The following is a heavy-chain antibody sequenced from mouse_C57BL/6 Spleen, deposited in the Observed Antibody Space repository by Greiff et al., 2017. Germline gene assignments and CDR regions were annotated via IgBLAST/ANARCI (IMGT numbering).Heavy chain of an antibody. J-gene: IGHJ4*01. CDR3: ARENNYYAMDY. Sequence: QVQLQQPGAELVKPGASVKMSCKASGYTFTSYWLTWVKQRPGQGLEWIGDIYPGSGSTNYNEKFKSKATLTVDTSSSTTYMQLSSLTSEDSAVYYCARENNYYAMDYWGQGTSVTVSS. D-gene: IGHD6-1*01. CDR2: IYPGSGST. V-gene: IGHV1-55*01. CDR1: GYTFTSYW.